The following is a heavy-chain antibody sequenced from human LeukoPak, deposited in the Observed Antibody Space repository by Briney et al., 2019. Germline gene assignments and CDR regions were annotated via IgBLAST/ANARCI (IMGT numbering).Heavy chain of an antibody. Sequence: PGGSLRLSCSVSGITLTHAWMYWVRQAPGKGLEWVGRIKSKTDGGSTDYGAPVKGRFTISRDDSKNTLYLQMNSVKTEDTAVYYCARTIVGSTHDAFDTWGQGTMVTVSS. J-gene: IGHJ3*02. D-gene: IGHD1-26*01. V-gene: IGHV3-15*01. CDR1: GITLTHAW. CDR2: IKSKTDGGST. CDR3: ARTIVGSTHDAFDT.